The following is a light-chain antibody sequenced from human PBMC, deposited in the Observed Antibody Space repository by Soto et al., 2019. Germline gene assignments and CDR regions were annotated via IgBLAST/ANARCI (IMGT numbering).Light chain of an antibody. J-gene: IGLJ3*02. CDR3: CSYAGIITWV. CDR2: EVT. V-gene: IGLV2-23*02. Sequence: QSALTQPASVSGSPGQSITISCTGTNNDIGGHNHVSWYQQHPGNSPKLIIYEVTGRPSGVSNRFSASKSGTTASLTISGLQADDEADYYCCSYAGIITWVCGGGTKVTVL. CDR1: NNDIGGHNH.